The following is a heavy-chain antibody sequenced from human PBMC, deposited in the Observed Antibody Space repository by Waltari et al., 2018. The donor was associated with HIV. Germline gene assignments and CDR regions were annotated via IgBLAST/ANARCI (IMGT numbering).Heavy chain of an antibody. Sequence: QLVESGGGLVQTGGSLRLSCTASGFSFSRHWMSWVRQAPGKGLEWVANIKEDGSERNYVDSVRGRFTISRDNAKNSVYLQMKSLRVEDTAVYFCARENDFGTIFLNYYYGMDVWGRGTSVTVFS. CDR1: GFSFSRHW. V-gene: IGHV3-7*01. CDR3: ARENDFGTIFLNYYYGMDV. D-gene: IGHD1-1*01. J-gene: IGHJ6*02. CDR2: IKEDGSER.